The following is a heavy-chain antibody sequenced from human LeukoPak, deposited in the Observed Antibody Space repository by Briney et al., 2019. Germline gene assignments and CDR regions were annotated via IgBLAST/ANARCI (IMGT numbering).Heavy chain of an antibody. Sequence: GRSLRLSCEASGFTFSTHGMHWVRQAPGKGLECVAVISYSGSSKECADSVKGRFTISRDNSKSKLYLQMNSLRAEDTAVYYCAKDSGSNTFDNWGQGTLVTVAS. CDR1: GFTFSTHG. V-gene: IGHV3-30*18. J-gene: IGHJ3*02. CDR2: ISYSGSSK. D-gene: IGHD3-10*01. CDR3: AKDSGSNTFDN.